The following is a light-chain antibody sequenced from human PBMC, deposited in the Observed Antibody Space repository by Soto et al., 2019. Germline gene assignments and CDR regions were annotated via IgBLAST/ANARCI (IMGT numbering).Light chain of an antibody. CDR1: SSDLGGYNY. Sequence: QSALTQPPSASGSPGQSVTISCTGTSSDLGGYNYVSWYQQHPGKAPKLMIYEVSKRPSGVPDRFSGSKSGNTASLTVSGLQAGDEADYYCSSYAGSNDWVFGRGTKLT. V-gene: IGLV2-8*01. CDR3: SSYAGSNDWV. J-gene: IGLJ3*02. CDR2: EVS.